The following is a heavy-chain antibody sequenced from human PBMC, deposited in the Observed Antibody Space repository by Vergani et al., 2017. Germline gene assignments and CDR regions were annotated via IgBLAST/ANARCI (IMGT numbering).Heavy chain of an antibody. J-gene: IGHJ4*02. Sequence: EVQLVESGGGLVKPGGSLRLSCAASGFPFNIYSINWVRQAPGKGLEWGLSISMSSSYIYYADSVKARYTVTRDNAKNSLYLQMNSRRAEHTAVYYCARDMAAAGPDYWGQRSLVTVSS. CDR2: ISMSSSYI. CDR1: GFPFNIYS. D-gene: IGHD6-13*01. V-gene: IGHV3-21*01. CDR3: ARDMAAAGPDY.